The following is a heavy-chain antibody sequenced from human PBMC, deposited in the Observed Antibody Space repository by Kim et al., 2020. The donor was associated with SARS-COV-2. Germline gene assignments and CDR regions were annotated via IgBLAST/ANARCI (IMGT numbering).Heavy chain of an antibody. CDR3: ARTAAADYYYGMDV. D-gene: IGHD6-13*01. Sequence: ADSVKGRFTISRDNAKNSLYLQMNSLRAEDTAVYYCARTAAADYYYGMDVWGQGTTVTVSS. J-gene: IGHJ6*02. V-gene: IGHV3-21*01.